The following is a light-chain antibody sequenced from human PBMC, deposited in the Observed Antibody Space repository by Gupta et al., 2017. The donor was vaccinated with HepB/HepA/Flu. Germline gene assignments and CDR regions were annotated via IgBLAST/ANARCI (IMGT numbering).Light chain of an antibody. CDR3: QQTDTKPYT. Sequence: DIQMTQSPSSLSASVGDRVTITCRASQSIRKYLNWYQRKPGQAPKSLIYGISNLHSGVPSRFSGGGSGTDFTLSISKLQPEGSATYYCQQTDTKPYTFGQATKMEIK. V-gene: IGKV1-39*01. CDR2: GIS. CDR1: QSIRKY. J-gene: IGKJ2*01.